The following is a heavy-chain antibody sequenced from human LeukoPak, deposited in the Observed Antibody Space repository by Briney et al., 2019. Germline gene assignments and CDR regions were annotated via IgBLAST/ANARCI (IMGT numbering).Heavy chain of an antibody. V-gene: IGHV3-30*18. CDR2: ISYDGSNK. D-gene: IGHD4-17*01. CDR1: GFTFSSYG. J-gene: IGHJ4*02. CDR3: AKVGGLTVTVDY. Sequence: GGSLRLSCAASGFTFSSYGMHWVRQAPGKGLEWVAVISYDGSNKYYADSVKGRFTISRDNSKNTLYLQMNSLRAEDTAVYYCAKVGGLTVTVDYWGQGTLVTVSS.